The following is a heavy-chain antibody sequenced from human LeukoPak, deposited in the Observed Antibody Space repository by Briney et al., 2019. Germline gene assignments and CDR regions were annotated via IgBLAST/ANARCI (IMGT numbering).Heavy chain of an antibody. CDR3: ARSLDIGWDGRNFLDP. Sequence: PSETLSLTCSVSGGSISSYFWNWIRQPPGKGLGWIAYIHDSGTTHYNPSLKGRVTLSMDPSKSPFSLELSSVTASDTALYYCARSLDIGWDGRNFLDPWGQGTLVTVSS. J-gene: IGHJ5*02. D-gene: IGHD6-19*01. V-gene: IGHV4-59*08. CDR1: GGSISSYF. CDR2: IHDSGTT.